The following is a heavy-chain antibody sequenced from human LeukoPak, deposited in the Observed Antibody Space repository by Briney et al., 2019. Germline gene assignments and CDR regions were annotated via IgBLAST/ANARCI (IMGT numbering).Heavy chain of an antibody. CDR3: AYSGSYGHLGY. V-gene: IGHV4-59*08. Sequence: KPSETLSLTCTVSGGSISSYYWSWIRQPPGKGLEWIGYIYYSGSTNYNPSLRSRVTISVDTSKNQLSLRLSSVTAADTALYYCAYSGSYGHLGYWGQGIPVTVSS. D-gene: IGHD1-26*01. CDR2: IYYSGST. J-gene: IGHJ4*02. CDR1: GGSISSYY.